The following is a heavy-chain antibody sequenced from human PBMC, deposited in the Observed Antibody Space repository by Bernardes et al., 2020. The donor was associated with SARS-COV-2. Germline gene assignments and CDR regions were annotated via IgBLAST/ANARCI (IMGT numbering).Heavy chain of an antibody. CDR1: GGSISSSSYY. V-gene: IGHV4-39*01. CDR2: IYYSGST. D-gene: IGHD3-16*01. CDR3: ARHGRGGGDY. J-gene: IGHJ4*02. Sequence: SETLSLTCTVSGGSISSSSYYWGWIRQPPGKGLEWIGSIYYSGSTYYNPSLKSRVTISVDTSKNQFSLKLSSVTAADTAVYYCARHGRGGGDYWGQGTLVTVSS.